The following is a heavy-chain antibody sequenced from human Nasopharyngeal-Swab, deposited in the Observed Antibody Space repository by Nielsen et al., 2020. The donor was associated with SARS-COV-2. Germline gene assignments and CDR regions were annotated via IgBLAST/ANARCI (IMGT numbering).Heavy chain of an antibody. CDR1: GFIFSSFA. Sequence: GESLKISCEASGFIFSSFAMHWVRQAPGKGLEWVAVISNGGSDKYYADSAKGRFTISRDNAKNSLYLQMNSLRAEDTAVYYCARDGLDYDFWSAYFMDVWGQGTTVTVSS. V-gene: IGHV3-30*04. J-gene: IGHJ6*02. CDR3: ARDGLDYDFWSAYFMDV. D-gene: IGHD3-3*01. CDR2: ISNGGSDK.